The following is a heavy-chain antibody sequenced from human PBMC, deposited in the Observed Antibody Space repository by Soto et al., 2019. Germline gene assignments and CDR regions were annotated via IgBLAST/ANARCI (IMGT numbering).Heavy chain of an antibody. V-gene: IGHV3-74*01. Sequence: PGGSLRLSCAASGFTFSSYWMHWVRQAPGKGLVWVSRLNGDGSSTSYADSVKGRFTNSRDNAKNTLYLQMNSLTADDTAVYYCARVYWATDYDYYYYKDVWRKGTTVIVSS. D-gene: IGHD2-8*02. CDR2: LNGDGSST. CDR3: ARVYWATDYDYYYYKDV. CDR1: GFTFSSYW. J-gene: IGHJ6*03.